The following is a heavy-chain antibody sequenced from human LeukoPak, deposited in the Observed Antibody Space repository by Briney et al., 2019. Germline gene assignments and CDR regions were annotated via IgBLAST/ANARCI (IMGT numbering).Heavy chain of an antibody. J-gene: IGHJ4*02. CDR2: IRSKAYGGTT. V-gene: IGHV3-49*04. Sequence: PGRSLRLSCTASGFTFGDYAMSWVRQAPGKGLEWVGFIRSKAYGGTTEYAASVKGRFTISRDDSKGIAYLQMNSLKTEDTAVYYCTSEDIVVVPAARLTRFDYWGQGTLVTVSS. D-gene: IGHD2-2*01. CDR1: GFTFGDYA. CDR3: TSEDIVVVPAARLTRFDY.